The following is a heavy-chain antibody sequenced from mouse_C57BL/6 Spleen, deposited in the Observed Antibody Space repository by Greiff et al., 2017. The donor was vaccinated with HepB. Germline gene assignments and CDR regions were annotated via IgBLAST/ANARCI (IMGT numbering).Heavy chain of an antibody. J-gene: IGHJ1*03. Sequence: EVQLVESGGGLVKPGGSLKLSCAASGFTFSDYGMHWVRQAPEKGLEWVAYISSGSSTIYYADTVKGRFTISRDNAKNTLFLQMTSLRSEDTAMYYCAGAYYSNYGYFDVWGTGTTVTVSS. D-gene: IGHD2-5*01. CDR3: AGAYYSNYGYFDV. CDR1: GFTFSDYG. CDR2: ISSGSSTI. V-gene: IGHV5-17*01.